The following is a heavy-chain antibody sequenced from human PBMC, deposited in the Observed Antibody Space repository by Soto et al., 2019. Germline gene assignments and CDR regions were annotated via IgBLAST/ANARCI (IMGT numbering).Heavy chain of an antibody. V-gene: IGHV3-30*16. J-gene: IGHJ5*02. CDR1: GFIFGSYA. Sequence: PGWSLRLSCAASGFIFGSYAMNLVRQVPGKGPEWVAVLSTDGSTPYYADSVRGRFTISRDNSKNTLFLQMNSLRPEDTAIYFCAKSYDLWSPYLSFGDQRDPWGKGTLVTVSS. D-gene: IGHD3-3*01. CDR2: LSTDGSTP. CDR3: AKSYDLWSPYLSFGDQRDP.